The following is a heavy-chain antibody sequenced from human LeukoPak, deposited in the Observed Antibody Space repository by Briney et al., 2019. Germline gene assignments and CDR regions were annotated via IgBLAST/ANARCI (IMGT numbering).Heavy chain of an antibody. Sequence: GGSLRLSCEASGFTFSIYSMNWVRHAPGKGREWVSYISSSSSNIYYADSVKGRFTISRDNAKNSLYLHMNSLRAEDTAVYYCGRSYYYYYMDVWGKGTTVTVSS. D-gene: IGHD5-12*01. J-gene: IGHJ6*03. CDR1: GFTFSIYS. CDR2: ISSSSSNI. V-gene: IGHV3-48*04. CDR3: GRSYYYYYMDV.